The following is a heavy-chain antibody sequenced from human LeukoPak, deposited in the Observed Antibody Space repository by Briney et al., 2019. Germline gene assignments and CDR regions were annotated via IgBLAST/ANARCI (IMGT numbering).Heavy chain of an antibody. D-gene: IGHD5-24*01. CDR3: ARVDGSDAFDS. Sequence: GSSVKVSCKASGGTFSSYAISWGRQAPGQGLEWMGRIIPILGIANYAQTFQGRVTITADKSTSTAYMELSSLRSEVPGLYYCARVDGSDAFDSWGQGTIVNVSS. J-gene: IGHJ3*02. V-gene: IGHV1-69*04. CDR2: IIPILGIA. CDR1: GGTFSSYA.